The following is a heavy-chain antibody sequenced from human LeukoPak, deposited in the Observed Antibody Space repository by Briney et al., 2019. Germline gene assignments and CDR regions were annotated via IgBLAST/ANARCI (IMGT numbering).Heavy chain of an antibody. V-gene: IGHV1-46*01. CDR2: ISPSGGST. CDR3: ARVWELGFDGFDI. D-gene: IGHD3-16*01. J-gene: IGHJ3*02. CDR1: GYTFTSNY. Sequence: GASVKVSCKAFGYTFTSNYMHWVRQAPGQGPEWMGVISPSGGSTTYAQKFQGRVTLTRDMSTSTDYLDLSSLRSEDTAVYFCARVWELGFDGFDIWGQGTMVTVSS.